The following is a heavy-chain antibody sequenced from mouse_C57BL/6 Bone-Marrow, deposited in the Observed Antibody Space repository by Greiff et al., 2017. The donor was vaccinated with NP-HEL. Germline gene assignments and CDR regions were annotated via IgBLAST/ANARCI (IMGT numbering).Heavy chain of an antibody. V-gene: IGHV1-15*01. CDR1: GYTFTDYE. D-gene: IGHD2-2*01. Sequence: QVQLRQSGAELVRPGASVTLSCKASGYTFTDYEMHWVKQTPVHGLEWIGAIDPETGGTAYNQKFKGKAILTADKSSSTAYMELRSLTSEDSAVYYCTRRGYGYDYFDYWGQGTTLTVSS. CDR2: IDPETGGT. CDR3: TRRGYGYDYFDY. J-gene: IGHJ2*01.